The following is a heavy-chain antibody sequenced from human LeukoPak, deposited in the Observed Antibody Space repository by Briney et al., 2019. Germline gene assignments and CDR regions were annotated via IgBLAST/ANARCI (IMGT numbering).Heavy chain of an antibody. D-gene: IGHD3-10*01. CDR3: ARGSRVLWFGELVYWFDP. V-gene: IGHV4-34*01. CDR2: INHSGRT. J-gene: IGHJ5*02. Sequence: SETLSLTCAVYGGSFSGYYWSWIRQPPGKGLEWIGEINHSGRTNYSPSLKSRVTISVDTSKNQFSLKLSSVTAADTAVYYCARGSRVLWFGELVYWFDPWGQGTLVTVSS. CDR1: GGSFSGYY.